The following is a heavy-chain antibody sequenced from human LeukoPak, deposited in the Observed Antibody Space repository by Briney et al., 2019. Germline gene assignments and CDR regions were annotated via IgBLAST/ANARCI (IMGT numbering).Heavy chain of an antibody. D-gene: IGHD6-13*01. J-gene: IGHJ4*02. CDR3: AKVVGTAAAGYFDY. V-gene: IGHV3-30*18. Sequence: GGSLRLSCAASGFTFSTYGMHWVRQAPGKGLEWVAVISYDGTNKYYADSVKGRFTISRDNSKNTLYLQMNSLRAEDTAVYYWAKVVGTAAAGYFDYWGQGTLVTVSS. CDR1: GFTFSTYG. CDR2: ISYDGTNK.